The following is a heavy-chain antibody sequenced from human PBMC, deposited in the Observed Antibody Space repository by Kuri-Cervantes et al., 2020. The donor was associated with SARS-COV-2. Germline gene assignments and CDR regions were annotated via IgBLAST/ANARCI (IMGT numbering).Heavy chain of an antibody. Sequence: GESLKISCNGSAYYLSNHCIAWVRHMPGEGLEWMAIIFPGDSDTRCSPSFQGQVTISAAKSIGTAYLQWSSLRASDTAIHYCARHFRHKDWLIPEVSTYFDSWGQGTLVTVSS. CDR3: ARHFRHKDWLIPEVSTYFDS. D-gene: IGHD3-22*01. V-gene: IGHV5-51*01. CDR2: IFPGDSDT. CDR1: AYYLSNHC. J-gene: IGHJ4*02.